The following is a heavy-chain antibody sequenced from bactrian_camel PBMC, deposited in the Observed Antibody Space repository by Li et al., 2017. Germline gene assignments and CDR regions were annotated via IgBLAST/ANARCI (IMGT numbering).Heavy chain of an antibody. CDR1: GFTFSNNW. Sequence: HVQLVESGGGLVQPGGSLTPSCAASGFTFSNNWMHWVRQAPGKGLEWVSSIYTGDGSTQYADSVKGRFTISRDNAKNTVYLLMNILKSEDTALYYCATPWPRLWIGYCSSWGQGTQVTVS. J-gene: IGHJ4*01. D-gene: IGHD5*01. CDR2: IYTGDGST. V-gene: IGHV3S1*01. CDR3: ATPWPRLWIGYCSS.